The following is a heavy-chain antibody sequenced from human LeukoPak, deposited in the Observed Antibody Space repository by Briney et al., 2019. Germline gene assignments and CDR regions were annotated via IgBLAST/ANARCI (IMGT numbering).Heavy chain of an antibody. CDR3: AKGGYHGNAPGY. D-gene: IGHD4-23*01. Sequence: PGGSLRLSCAASGFTFDDYTMHWVRQAPGKGLEWVSLISWDGGSTYYADSVKGRFTISRDNSKNTLYLQMNSLRAEDTAVYYCAKGGYHGNAPGYWGQGTLVTVSS. V-gene: IGHV3-43*01. CDR2: ISWDGGST. J-gene: IGHJ4*02. CDR1: GFTFDDYT.